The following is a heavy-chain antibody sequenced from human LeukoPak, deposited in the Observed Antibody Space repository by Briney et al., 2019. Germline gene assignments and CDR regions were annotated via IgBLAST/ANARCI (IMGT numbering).Heavy chain of an antibody. CDR1: GYTFTSYA. J-gene: IGHJ5*02. CDR2: INTNTGNP. Sequence: ASVKVSCKASGYTFTSYAMNWVRQAPGQGLEWMGWINTNTGNPTYAQGFTGRFVFSLGTSVSTAYLQISSLKAEDTAVYYCARDFGYCSSTSCYLVNWFDPWGQGTLVTVSS. V-gene: IGHV7-4-1*02. CDR3: ARDFGYCSSTSCYLVNWFDP. D-gene: IGHD2-2*01.